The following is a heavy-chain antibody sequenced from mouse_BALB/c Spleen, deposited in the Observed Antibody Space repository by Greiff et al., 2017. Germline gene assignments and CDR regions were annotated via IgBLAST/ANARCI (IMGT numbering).Heavy chain of an antibody. CDR3: TSPSIGYGSPFDY. D-gene: IGHD1-1*01. V-gene: IGHV1S81*02. Sequence: VQLQQPGAELVKPGASVKLSCKASGYTFTSYYMYWVKQRPGQGLEWIGGINPSNGGTNFNEKFKSKATLTVDKSSSTAYMQLSSLTSEDSAVYYCTSPSIGYGSPFDYWGQGTTLTVSS. J-gene: IGHJ2*01. CDR1: GYTFTSYY. CDR2: INPSNGGT.